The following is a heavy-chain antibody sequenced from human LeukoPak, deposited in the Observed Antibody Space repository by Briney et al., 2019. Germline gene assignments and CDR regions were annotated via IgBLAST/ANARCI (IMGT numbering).Heavy chain of an antibody. V-gene: IGHV3-23*01. CDR1: GFTFSGYA. Sequence: GGSLRLSCAASGFTFSGYAMSWVRQAPGKGLEWVSAISGSGGSTDYADSVKGWFTISRDNPKNTLYLQMNSLRAEDTALYYCANDDVTVTKARFDYWGQGTLVTVSS. CDR2: ISGSGGST. J-gene: IGHJ4*02. D-gene: IGHD4-17*01. CDR3: ANDDVTVTKARFDY.